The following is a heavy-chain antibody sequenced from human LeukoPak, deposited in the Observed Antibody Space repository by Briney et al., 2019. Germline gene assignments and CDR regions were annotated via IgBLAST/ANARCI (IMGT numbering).Heavy chain of an antibody. Sequence: GGCLRLSCSASGFTLRSYAMHWVRQAPGKGLEYVSAISSNGGSTYYADSVKGRFTISRDNSKNTLYLQMNSLRAEDTAVYYCARGHYGMDVWGQGTTVTVSS. CDR3: ARGHYGMDV. CDR1: GFTLRSYA. V-gene: IGHV3-64*04. J-gene: IGHJ6*02. CDR2: ISSNGGST.